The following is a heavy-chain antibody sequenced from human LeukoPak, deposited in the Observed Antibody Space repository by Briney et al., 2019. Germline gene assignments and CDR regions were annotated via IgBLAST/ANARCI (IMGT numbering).Heavy chain of an antibody. D-gene: IGHD1-20*01. J-gene: IGHJ4*02. Sequence: GGSLRLSCAASRFTFSNYGMHWVRQAPGKGLEWVAIISYDGSNKYYADSVKGRFTISRDNSKNTQYLQMNSLRVEDSAVYYCAKTGNYNWNGFDYWGQGTLVTVSS. V-gene: IGHV3-30*18. CDR3: AKTGNYNWNGFDY. CDR1: RFTFSNYG. CDR2: ISYDGSNK.